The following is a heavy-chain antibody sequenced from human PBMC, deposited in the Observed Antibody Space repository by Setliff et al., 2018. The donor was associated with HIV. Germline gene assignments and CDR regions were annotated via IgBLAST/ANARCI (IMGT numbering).Heavy chain of an antibody. CDR1: GFSFGDYL. D-gene: IGHD3-22*01. Sequence: GGSLRLSCTASGFSFGDYLMNWVRQAPGKGLEWVSSIRTDGDATYYADSVKGRFTISRDNSKNTLYLQMNSLRVEDAAVYYCAKGRSGYYNFDSWGQGTLVTVSS. CDR2: IRTDGDAT. V-gene: IGHV3-23*01. J-gene: IGHJ4*02. CDR3: AKGRSGYYNFDS.